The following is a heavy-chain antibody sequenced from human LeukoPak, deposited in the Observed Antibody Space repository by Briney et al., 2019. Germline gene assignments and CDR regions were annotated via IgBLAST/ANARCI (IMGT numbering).Heavy chain of an antibody. CDR3: AKSGEEGDAFDI. CDR2: ISGSGGST. CDR1: GFTFSSYA. D-gene: IGHD1-14*01. J-gene: IGHJ3*02. Sequence: GGSLRLSCAASGFTFSSYAMSWVRQAPGKGLEWVSAISGSGGSTDYADSVKGRFTTSRDNSKNTLYLQMNSLRAEDTAVYYCAKSGEEGDAFDIWGQGTMVTVSS. V-gene: IGHV3-23*01.